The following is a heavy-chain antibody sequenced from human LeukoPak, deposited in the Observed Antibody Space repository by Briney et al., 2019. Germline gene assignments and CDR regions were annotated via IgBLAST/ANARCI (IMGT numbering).Heavy chain of an antibody. CDR2: ISGSGGNT. V-gene: IGHV3-23*01. Sequence: GGSLRLSCAASGITFSSYAMTWVRQAPGKGLEWVSAISGSGGNTYYADSVKGRFTISRDNSKNTLYLQMNSLRAEDTAVYYCAKHGSGHYFDYWGQGTLVTVSS. CDR1: GITFSSYA. D-gene: IGHD6-19*01. CDR3: AKHGSGHYFDY. J-gene: IGHJ4*02.